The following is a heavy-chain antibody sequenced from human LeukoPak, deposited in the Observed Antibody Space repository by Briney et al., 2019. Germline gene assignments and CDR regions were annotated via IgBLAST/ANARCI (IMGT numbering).Heavy chain of an antibody. D-gene: IGHD5-12*01. CDR2: ISSSSYI. CDR1: GFTFSSYS. J-gene: IGHJ6*02. Sequence: GGSLRLSCAASGFTFSSYSMNWVRQAPGKGLEWVSSISSSSYIYCADSVKGRFTISRDNAKNSLYLQMNSLRAEDTAVYYCARDLQSGYDFSYYYGMDVWGQGTTVTVSS. V-gene: IGHV3-21*01. CDR3: ARDLQSGYDFSYYYGMDV.